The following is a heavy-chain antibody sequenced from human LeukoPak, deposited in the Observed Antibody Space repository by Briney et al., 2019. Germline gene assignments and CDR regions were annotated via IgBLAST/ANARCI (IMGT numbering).Heavy chain of an antibody. CDR3: AKDRSWSSSSFDS. V-gene: IGHV3-23*01. Sequence: PGGSLRLSCAASGFTFSSYAMSWVRQAPGKGLEWVSAVSGSGGSTYYADSVKGRFTISRDNPRNTLYLQMHSLTAEDTAIYYCAKDRSWSSSSFDSWGQGTLVTVSS. CDR1: GFTFSSYA. D-gene: IGHD6-6*01. CDR2: VSGSGGST. J-gene: IGHJ4*02.